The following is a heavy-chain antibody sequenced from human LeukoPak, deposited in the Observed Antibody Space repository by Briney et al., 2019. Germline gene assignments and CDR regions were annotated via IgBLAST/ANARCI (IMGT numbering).Heavy chain of an antibody. J-gene: IGHJ5*02. CDR1: GGSFSGYY. D-gene: IGHD1-26*01. CDR2: IKHSGST. V-gene: IGHV4-34*01. CDR3: ARQYSGSYTYNWFDP. Sequence: SETLSLTCAVYGGSFSGYYWSWIRQPPGKGLEWIGEIKHSGSTNYNPSLKSRVTISVDTSKNQFSLKLSSVTAADTAVYYCARQYSGSYTYNWFDPWGQGTLVTVSS.